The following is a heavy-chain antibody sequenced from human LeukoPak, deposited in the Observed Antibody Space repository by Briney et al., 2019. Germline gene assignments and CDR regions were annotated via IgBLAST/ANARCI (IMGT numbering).Heavy chain of an antibody. J-gene: IGHJ4*02. CDR3: ARDSGDYYDSSGYPFDY. D-gene: IGHD3-22*01. CDR2: ISSGSSYI. Sequence: GGSLRLSCAASGFTFSSYSMNWVRQAPGKGLEWVSSISSGSSYIYYADSVKGRFTISRNNAKNSLYLQMNSLRAEDTAVYYCARDSGDYYDSSGYPFDYWGQGTLVTVSS. V-gene: IGHV3-21*01. CDR1: GFTFSSYS.